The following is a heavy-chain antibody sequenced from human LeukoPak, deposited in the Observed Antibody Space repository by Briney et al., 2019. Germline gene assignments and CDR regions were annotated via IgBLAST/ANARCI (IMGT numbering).Heavy chain of an antibody. D-gene: IGHD5-12*01. J-gene: IGHJ4*02. CDR1: GFTFSSYA. Sequence: PGGSLRLSCAASGFTFSSYAMSWVRQAPGKGLEWVSAISGSGGSTYYADSVKGRFTISRDNSKNTLYLQMNSLRAEDTAVYYCAVVDAHAPARGYWGQGTLVTVSS. V-gene: IGHV3-23*01. CDR2: ISGSGGST. CDR3: AVVDAHAPARGY.